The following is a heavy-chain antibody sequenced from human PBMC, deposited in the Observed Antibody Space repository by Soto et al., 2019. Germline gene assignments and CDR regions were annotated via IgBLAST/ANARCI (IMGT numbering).Heavy chain of an antibody. V-gene: IGHV3-23*01. CDR1: GFTFSNYA. Sequence: EVQLLESGGGLVQPGGSLRLSCAASGFTFSNYAMSWVRQTPGKGLEWVSSISGGGGSTYYADSVKGRFTISRDNTKNTLYLQMNSLRAEDMAVYYCAKRGGSYYYFDYWGQGTLVTVSS. J-gene: IGHJ4*02. CDR2: ISGGGGST. CDR3: AKRGGSYYYFDY. D-gene: IGHD1-26*01.